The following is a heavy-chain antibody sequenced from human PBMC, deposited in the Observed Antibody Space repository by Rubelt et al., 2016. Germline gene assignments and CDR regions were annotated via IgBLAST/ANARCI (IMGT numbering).Heavy chain of an antibody. J-gene: IGHJ2*01. V-gene: IGHV1-18*01. Sequence: QVQLVQSGAEVKKPGASVKVSCKASGYTFTSYGISWVRQAPGQGLDWMGWISAYNGNPNYAQKLQGRVTMTTRTATSTAYMELRSLRADDTAVYYCARDRIRIAARQGWYFDLWGRGTLVTVSS. CDR1: GYTFTSYG. D-gene: IGHD6-6*01. CDR2: ISAYNGNP. CDR3: ARDRIRIAARQGWYFDL.